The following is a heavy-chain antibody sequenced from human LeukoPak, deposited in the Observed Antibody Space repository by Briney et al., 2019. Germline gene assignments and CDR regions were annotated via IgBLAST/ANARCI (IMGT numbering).Heavy chain of an antibody. D-gene: IGHD6-13*01. Sequence: ASVKVSCKASGYTFTSYDINWVRQATGQGLEWMGWMNPNSGNTGYAQKFQGRVTITRNTSISTAYMELSSLRSEDTAVYYCARWAQQQLESWFDPWGQGTLVTVSS. CDR3: ARWAQQQLESWFDP. CDR2: MNPNSGNT. V-gene: IGHV1-8*03. CDR1: GYTFTSYD. J-gene: IGHJ5*02.